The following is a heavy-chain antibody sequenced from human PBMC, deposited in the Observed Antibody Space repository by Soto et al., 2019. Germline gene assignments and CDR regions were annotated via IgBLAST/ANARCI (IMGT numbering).Heavy chain of an antibody. D-gene: IGHD6-13*01. Sequence: GGSLRLSCAASGFTFSSYAMSWVRQAPGKGLEWVTAISGSGGSTYYADSVKGRFTISRDNSKNTLYLQMNSLRAEDTAVYYCAKGSSPYDAFDIWGQGTMVTVSS. CDR2: ISGSGGST. V-gene: IGHV3-23*01. J-gene: IGHJ3*02. CDR3: AKGSSPYDAFDI. CDR1: GFTFSSYA.